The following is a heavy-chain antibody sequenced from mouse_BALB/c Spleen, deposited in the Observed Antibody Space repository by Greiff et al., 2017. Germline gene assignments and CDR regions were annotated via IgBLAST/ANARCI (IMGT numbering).Heavy chain of an antibody. CDR2: INPSSGYT. J-gene: IGHJ4*01. V-gene: IGHV1-4*02. CDR1: GYTFTSYT. Sequence: QVQLQQSAAELARPGASVKMSCKASGYTFTSYTMHWVKQRPGQGLEWIGYINPSSGYTEYNQKFKDKTTLTADKSSSTAYMQLSSLTSEDSAVYYCAGDWDGDYAMDYWGQGTSVTVSS. D-gene: IGHD4-1*01. CDR3: AGDWDGDYAMDY.